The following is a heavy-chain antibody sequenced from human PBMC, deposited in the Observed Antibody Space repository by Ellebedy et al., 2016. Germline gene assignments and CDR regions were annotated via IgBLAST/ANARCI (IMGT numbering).Heavy chain of an antibody. D-gene: IGHD4/OR15-4a*01. CDR2: INQDGSEE. J-gene: IGHJ4*02. CDR3: ARDEMTMDY. CDR1: GFTFSNYW. V-gene: IGHV3-7*01. Sequence: GGSLRLSCVVSGFTFSNYWMTWVRQAPGKGLEWVANINQDGSEEFYVDPVKGRFTISRDNAKNSLYLQMNSMRDEDTGVYYCARDEMTMDYWGQGTPVTVSS.